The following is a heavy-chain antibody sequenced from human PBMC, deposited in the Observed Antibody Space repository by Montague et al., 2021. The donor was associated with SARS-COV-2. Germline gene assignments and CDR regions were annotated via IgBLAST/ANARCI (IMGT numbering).Heavy chain of an antibody. D-gene: IGHD2-8*01. CDR1: GGSISSYH. CDR3: ARRSTNYYYGLDV. CDR2: IYYDGST. J-gene: IGHJ6*02. V-gene: IGHV4-59*08. Sequence: SETLSLTCSISGGSISSYHWNWIRQPPGKGLEWIGNIYYDGSTNYNPSFKSRVTISIATSKNQFSLNLRSVAAADTAVYYCARRSTNYYYGLDVWGQGTTVSFSS.